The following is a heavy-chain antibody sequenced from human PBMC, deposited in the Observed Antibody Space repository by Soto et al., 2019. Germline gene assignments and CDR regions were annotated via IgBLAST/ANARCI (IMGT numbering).Heavy chain of an antibody. CDR3: ARAYTGRLPRRADYYYAMDV. D-gene: IGHD2-2*02. CDR1: GFTFSNFD. Sequence: GSLRLSCAPSGFTFSNFDMHWVRQVPGKGLEWVSAIGAARDPYYLGSVKGRFTISRENAKNSVYLQMNDLRAGDSAVYYCARAYTGRLPRRADYYYAMDVWGQGTTVTVSS. J-gene: IGHJ6*02. V-gene: IGHV3-13*05. CDR2: IGAARDP.